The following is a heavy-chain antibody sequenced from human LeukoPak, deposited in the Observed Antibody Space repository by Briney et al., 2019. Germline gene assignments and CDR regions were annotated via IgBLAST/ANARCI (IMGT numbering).Heavy chain of an antibody. Sequence: GGSLRLSCAASGFTFSSYEMNWVRQAPGKGLEWVSYINSSGSTIYYADSVKGRFTISRDNAKNSLYLQMNSLRAEDTAVYYCARDGAPPALGWLRINYFDYWGQGTLVTVSS. D-gene: IGHD5-12*01. CDR2: INSSGSTI. J-gene: IGHJ4*02. CDR3: ARDGAPPALGWLRINYFDY. V-gene: IGHV3-48*03. CDR1: GFTFSSYE.